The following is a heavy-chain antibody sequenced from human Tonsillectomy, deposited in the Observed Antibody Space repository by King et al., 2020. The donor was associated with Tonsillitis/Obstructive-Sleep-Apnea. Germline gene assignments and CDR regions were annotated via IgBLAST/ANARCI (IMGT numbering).Heavy chain of an antibody. CDR1: GGTFSSYA. CDR2: IIPIFGIP. D-gene: IGHD6-6*01. V-gene: IGHV1-69*12. J-gene: IGHJ6*03. CDR3: ARAGYGSSSSAGYHYYYMDV. Sequence: QLVQSGAEVKKPGSSVKVSCKASGGTFSSYAISWMRQAPGQGLEWMGGIIPIFGIPNYAQKFQGRITITADESTSTAYMELSSLRSEDTAVYYCARAGYGSSSSAGYHYYYMDVWGKGTTVTVSS.